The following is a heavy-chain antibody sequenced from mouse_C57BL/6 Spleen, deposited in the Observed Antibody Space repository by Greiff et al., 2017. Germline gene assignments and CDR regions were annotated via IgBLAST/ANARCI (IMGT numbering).Heavy chain of an antibody. Sequence: VKLQESGAELVKPGASVKMSCKASGYTFTTYPIEWMKQNHGKSLEWIGNFHPYNDDTKYNEKFKGKATLTVEKSSSTVYLELSRLTSDDSAVYYCARRDYGEHYAMDYWGQGTSVTVSS. CDR1: GYTFTTYP. J-gene: IGHJ4*01. D-gene: IGHD2-4*01. CDR3: ARRDYGEHYAMDY. V-gene: IGHV1-47*01. CDR2: FHPYNDDT.